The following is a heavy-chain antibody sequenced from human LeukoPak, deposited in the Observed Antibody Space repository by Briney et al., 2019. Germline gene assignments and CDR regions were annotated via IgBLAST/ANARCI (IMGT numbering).Heavy chain of an antibody. D-gene: IGHD3-22*01. CDR1: GYTLTELS. J-gene: IGHJ5*02. V-gene: IGHV1-24*01. Sequence: ASVKVSCKVSGYTLTELSMHWVRQAPGKGLEWMVGFDPEDGETIYAQKFQGRVTMTEDTSTDTAYMELSSLRSEDTAVYYCATPRYYYDSSGYYAWGQGTLVTVSS. CDR3: ATPRYYYDSSGYYA. CDR2: FDPEDGET.